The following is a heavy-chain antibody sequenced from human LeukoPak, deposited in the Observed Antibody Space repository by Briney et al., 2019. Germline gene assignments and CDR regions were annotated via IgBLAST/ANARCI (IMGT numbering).Heavy chain of an antibody. Sequence: ASVKVSCKASGYTFTSYGISWVRQAPGQGLEWMVWISAYNDNTNYAQNLQGRVTMTTDTSTSTAYMELRSLRSDDTAVYYCARDRALYYDLNWFDPWGQGTLVTVSS. J-gene: IGHJ5*02. CDR1: GYTFTSYG. CDR3: ARDRALYYDLNWFDP. D-gene: IGHD3-3*01. CDR2: ISAYNDNT. V-gene: IGHV1-18*01.